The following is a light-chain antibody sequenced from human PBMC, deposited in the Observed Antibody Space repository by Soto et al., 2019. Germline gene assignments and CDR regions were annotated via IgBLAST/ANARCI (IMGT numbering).Light chain of an antibody. J-gene: IGKJ1*01. CDR2: KAS. V-gene: IGKV1-5*03. CDR3: QQYNSDSRT. CDR1: QSISAW. Sequence: DIQMTQSPSTLSASVGDRVTITCRASQSISAWLAWYQQKPGKAPKLLIYKASTLESGVPSRFSGNGSGTEFTLTISSLQPDDFATYYCQQYNSDSRTFGQGTKVEIK.